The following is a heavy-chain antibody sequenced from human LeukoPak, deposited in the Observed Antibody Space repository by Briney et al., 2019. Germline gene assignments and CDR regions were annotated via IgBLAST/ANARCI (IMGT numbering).Heavy chain of an antibody. CDR2: ISADGGST. CDR3: ARVVGGGNFDY. Sequence: GGSLRLSCAASGFTFDDYAMHWVRQAPGKGLEYVSAISADGGSTYYADSVRGRFTISRDNSRDTLYLQMDSLRAEDMAVYYCARVVGGGNFDYWGQGTLVTVSS. J-gene: IGHJ4*02. V-gene: IGHV3-64*02. D-gene: IGHD2-2*01. CDR1: GFTFDDYA.